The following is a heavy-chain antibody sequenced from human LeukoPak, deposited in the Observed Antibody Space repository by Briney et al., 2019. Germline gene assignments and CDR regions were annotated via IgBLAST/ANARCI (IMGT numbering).Heavy chain of an antibody. V-gene: IGHV2-70*11. Sequence: SGPALVKPTQTLTLTRTFSGSSLSTSGMCVSWIRQPPGKALEWLARIDWDDDKYYSTSLKTRLTISKDTSKNQVVLTMTNMDPVDTATYYCARALCGYSYGYDYWGQGTLVTVSS. D-gene: IGHD5-18*01. CDR2: IDWDDDK. CDR1: GSSLSTSGMC. CDR3: ARALCGYSYGYDY. J-gene: IGHJ4*02.